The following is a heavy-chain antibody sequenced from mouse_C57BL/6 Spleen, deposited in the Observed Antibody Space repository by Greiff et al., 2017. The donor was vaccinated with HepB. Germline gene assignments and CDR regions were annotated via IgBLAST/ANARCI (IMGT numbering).Heavy chain of an antibody. CDR2: IRLKSDNYAT. V-gene: IGHV6-3*01. CDR3: TNFAY. J-gene: IGHJ3*01. Sequence: EVNVVESGGGLVQPGGSMKLSCVASGFTFSNYWMNWVRQSPEKGLEWVAQIRLKSDNYATHYAESVKGRFTISRDDSKSSVYLQMNNLRAEDTGIYYCTNFAYWGQGTLVTVSA. CDR1: GFTFSNYW.